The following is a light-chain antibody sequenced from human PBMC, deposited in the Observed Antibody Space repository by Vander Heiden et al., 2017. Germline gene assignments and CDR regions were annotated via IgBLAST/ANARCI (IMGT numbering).Light chain of an antibody. V-gene: IGKV3-15*01. CDR1: QSISSH. J-gene: IGKJ5*01. Sequence: EIVMTQSPATLSVSPGERATLSCRASQSISSHLAWYQLKPGQAPRLIISAAYIRAAGVPARFSRSGYGTDFTLTISGRQSEDSALYYCGQHAIWPPLTFGQGTPLELK. CDR2: AAY. CDR3: GQHAIWPPLT.